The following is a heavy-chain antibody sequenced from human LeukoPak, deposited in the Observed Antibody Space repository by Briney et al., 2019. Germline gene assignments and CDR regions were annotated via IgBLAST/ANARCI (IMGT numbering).Heavy chain of an antibody. D-gene: IGHD2-21*02. CDR1: GGSISSGGYY. CDR2: IYYSGST. Sequence: SETLSLTCTVSGGSISSGGYYWSWIRQHPGKGLEWIGYIYYSGSTYYNPSLKSRVTISVDTSKNQFSLKLSSVTAADTGVYYCARAVGGVTYFDYWGQGTLVTVSS. V-gene: IGHV4-31*03. J-gene: IGHJ4*02. CDR3: ARAVGGVTYFDY.